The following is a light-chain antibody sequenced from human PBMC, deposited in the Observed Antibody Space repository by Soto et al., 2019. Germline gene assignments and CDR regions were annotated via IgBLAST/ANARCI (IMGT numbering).Light chain of an antibody. V-gene: IGKV2-28*01. Sequence: DIVMTQSPFSLPVTPGEPASISCRSSQSLLHINGYNYLEWYVQKSGQSLHLLAYWGSNRASGVLNRYTGSGSGTDFTLKFSSVEDEEVRIYYCMQGLLTPLTFGVGTQVEIE. CDR1: QSLLHINGYNY. J-gene: IGKJ4*01. CDR3: MQGLLTPLT. CDR2: WGS.